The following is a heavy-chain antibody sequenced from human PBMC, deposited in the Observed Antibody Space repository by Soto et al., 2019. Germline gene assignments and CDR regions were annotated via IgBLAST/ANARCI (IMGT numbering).Heavy chain of an antibody. CDR1: GYTFTRYT. V-gene: IGHV1-3*01. D-gene: IGHD2-15*01. J-gene: IGHJ5*02. Sequence: GASVKVSCKASGYTFTRYTMNWVRQAPGQRLEWMGWINPDTGNTKSSKKLQDRVIITRDTSASTAYMDLSSLRSEDTAVYYCARGIATGQLDPWGQGTLVTVPQ. CDR3: ARGIATGQLDP. CDR2: INPDTGNT.